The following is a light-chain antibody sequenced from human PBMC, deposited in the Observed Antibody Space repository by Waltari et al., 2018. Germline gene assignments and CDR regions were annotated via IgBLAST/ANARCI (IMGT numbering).Light chain of an antibody. CDR3: QQSYSSPWT. Sequence: DIQMTQSPSSLSASVGDRVTITCRASQSISHYLNWYQQKPLKAPKLLMFAASGLQSGVPSRFSGSGSGTDFTLTINNLQPEDFATYYSQQSYSSPWTFGQGTSVEIK. CDR2: AAS. V-gene: IGKV1-39*01. CDR1: QSISHY. J-gene: IGKJ1*01.